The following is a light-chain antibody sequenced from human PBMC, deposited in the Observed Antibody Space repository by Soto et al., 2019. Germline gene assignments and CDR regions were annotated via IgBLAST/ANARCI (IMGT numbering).Light chain of an antibody. CDR3: QVWDSSSDHVV. CDR2: YDS. CDR1: NIGSKS. V-gene: IGLV3-21*04. Sequence: QSPSVSVAPGKTARITCGGNNIGSKSVHWYQQKPGQAPVLVIYYDSDRPSGIPERFSGSNSGNTATLTISRVEAGDEADYYCQVWDSSSDHVVFGGGTKLTVL. J-gene: IGLJ2*01.